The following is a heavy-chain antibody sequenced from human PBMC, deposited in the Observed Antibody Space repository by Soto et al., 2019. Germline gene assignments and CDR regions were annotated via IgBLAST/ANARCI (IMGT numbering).Heavy chain of an antibody. CDR2: ISGSGGST. Sequence: GGSLRLSCAASGFTFSSYAMNWVRQAPGKELEWVSAISGSGGSTQYADSVRGRFTISRDNSKNTLYLQMNSLRAEDTSVYYCAKARETSRVRMTSYIDYWGQGTLVTVSS. CDR1: GFTFSSYA. V-gene: IGHV3-23*01. CDR3: AKARETSRVRMTSYIDY. D-gene: IGHD2-2*01. J-gene: IGHJ4*02.